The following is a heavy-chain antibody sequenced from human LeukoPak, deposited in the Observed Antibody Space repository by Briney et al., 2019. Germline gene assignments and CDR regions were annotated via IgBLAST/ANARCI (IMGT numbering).Heavy chain of an antibody. Sequence: ASVKVSCKASGYTFTAYYMNWVRQAPGQGLEWMGWINPNSGGTNYAQNFQGRVTMTRDTSISTASMDLSRLRSDDTAVYYCARAPKNDAYDIWGRGTMVTVSS. V-gene: IGHV1-2*02. CDR3: ARAPKNDAYDI. CDR2: INPNSGGT. J-gene: IGHJ3*02. CDR1: GYTFTAYY.